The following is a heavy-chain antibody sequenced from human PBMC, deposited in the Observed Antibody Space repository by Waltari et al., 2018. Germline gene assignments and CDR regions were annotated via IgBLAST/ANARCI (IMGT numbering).Heavy chain of an antibody. CDR1: GGTFSSYT. V-gene: IGHV1-69*02. D-gene: IGHD5-18*01. J-gene: IGHJ4*02. CDR2: TFPSRGMP. CDR3: ASDTSRRLWGGVGY. Sequence: QVQLVQSGAEVKKPGSSVKVSCKASGGTFSSYTISWVRQAPGPGLEWMGRTFPSRGMPKYAQKYQVRVPITADKSTSTADMERSSLRSEDTAVYYCASDTSRRLWGGVGYWGQGTLVTGSS.